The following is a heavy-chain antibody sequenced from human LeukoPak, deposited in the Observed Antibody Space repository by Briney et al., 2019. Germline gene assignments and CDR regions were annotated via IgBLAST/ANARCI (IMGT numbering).Heavy chain of an antibody. CDR1: GFALSSYW. V-gene: IGHV3-74*01. CDR3: ARDRETYYDILTGYYTLGDAFDI. J-gene: IGHJ3*02. CDR2: INSDGSTT. D-gene: IGHD3-9*01. Sequence: PGGSLRLSCAASGFALSSYWMHWVRQVPGKGLVWVSRINSDGSTTAYADSVKGRFTISRDNAKNTLYLQMNSLRAEDTAVYYCARDRETYYDILTGYYTLGDAFDIWGQGTMVTVSS.